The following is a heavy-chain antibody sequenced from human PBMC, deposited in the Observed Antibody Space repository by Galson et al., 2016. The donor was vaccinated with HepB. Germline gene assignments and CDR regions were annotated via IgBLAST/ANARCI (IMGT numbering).Heavy chain of an antibody. CDR2: ISGSGYTT. D-gene: IGHD2-2*01. J-gene: IGHJ5*02. V-gene: IGHV3-23*01. Sequence: SLRLSCAASGFTFSNYAMSWVRQAPGKGLEWVSSISGSGYTTYDADAVRGRFTISRNNSRNTLSLQMDSLRAEDSAIYYCAKGNIVQVPAAPYAWGQGALVTVSS. CDR3: AKGNIVQVPAAPYA. CDR1: GFTFSNYA.